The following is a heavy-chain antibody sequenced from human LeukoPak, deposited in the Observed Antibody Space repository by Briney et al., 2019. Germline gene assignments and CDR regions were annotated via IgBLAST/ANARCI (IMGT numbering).Heavy chain of an antibody. V-gene: IGHV1-58*01. J-gene: IGHJ2*01. Sequence: SVKVSCKTSGITFSSFSVQWVRQARGQRLEWIGWIVVGSGTTKYAQKFQERVTITRDMSTSTAFMELRSLRFDDTAVYYCARDGGAGWYFDLWGRGTLVTVSS. CDR3: ARDGGAGWYFDL. CDR2: IVVGSGTT. D-gene: IGHD3-16*01. CDR1: GITFSSFS.